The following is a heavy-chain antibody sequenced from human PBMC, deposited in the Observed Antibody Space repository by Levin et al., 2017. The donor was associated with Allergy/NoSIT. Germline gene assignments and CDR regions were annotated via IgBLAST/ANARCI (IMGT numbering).Heavy chain of an antibody. CDR2: IKSKTDGGTT. Sequence: GGSLRLSCAASGLTFNNAWMSWVRQAPGKGLEWVGRIKSKTDGGTTDYAEPVKGRFTISRDDSKNTLYLQMNSLKTEDTAVYYCTTGVLKGYNSAWYSVDYWGQGTLVTVSS. V-gene: IGHV3-15*01. D-gene: IGHD6-13*01. CDR3: TTGVLKGYNSAWYSVDY. J-gene: IGHJ4*02. CDR1: GLTFNNAW.